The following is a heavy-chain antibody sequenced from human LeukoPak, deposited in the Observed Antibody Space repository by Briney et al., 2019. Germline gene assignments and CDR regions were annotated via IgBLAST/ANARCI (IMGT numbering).Heavy chain of an antibody. CDR2: INHSGST. V-gene: IGHV4-34*01. Sequence: PSETLSLTCAVYGGSFSGYYWSWIRQPPGKGLEWIGEINHSGSTNYNPSLKSRVAISVDTSKNQFSLKLSSVTAADTAVYYCARGYRVPDYWGQGTLVTVSS. CDR1: GGSFSGYY. CDR3: ARGYRVPDY. D-gene: IGHD1-1*01. J-gene: IGHJ4*02.